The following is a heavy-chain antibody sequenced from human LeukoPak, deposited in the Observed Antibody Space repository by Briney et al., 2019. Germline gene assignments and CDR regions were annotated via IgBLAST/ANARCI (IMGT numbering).Heavy chain of an antibody. CDR1: GFTFDDYA. J-gene: IGHJ4*02. CDR2: ISWNSGSI. D-gene: IGHD6-13*01. CDR3: AKALYSSSWRLSPFDY. V-gene: IGHV3-9*01. Sequence: PGGSLRLSCAASGFTFDDYAMHWVRQAPGKGLEWVSGISWNSGSIAYADSVKGRFTISRDNAKNSLYLQMNSLRVEDTALYYCAKALYSSSWRLSPFDYWGQGTLVTVSS.